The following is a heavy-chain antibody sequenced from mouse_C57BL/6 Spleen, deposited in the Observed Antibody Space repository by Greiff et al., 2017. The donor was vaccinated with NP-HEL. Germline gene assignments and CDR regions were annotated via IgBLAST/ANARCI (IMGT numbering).Heavy chain of an antibody. J-gene: IGHJ2*01. CDR1: GFNIKNTY. CDR2: IDPVTGNT. D-gene: IGHD1-1*02. V-gene: IGHV14-3*01. CDR3: VGDSDY. Sequence: VQLQQSVAELVRPGASGKLSCTASGFNIKNTYMYWVKQRPEQGLEWIGRIDPVTGNTKYASKFQGKATITADTSSSTAYLQLSSLTSEDTAIYARVGDSDYWGQGTTLTVSS.